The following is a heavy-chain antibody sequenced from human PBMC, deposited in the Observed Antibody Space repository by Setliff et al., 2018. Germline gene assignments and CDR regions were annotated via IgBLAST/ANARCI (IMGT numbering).Heavy chain of an antibody. J-gene: IGHJ2*01. CDR1: GYTFTSYA. Sequence: VASVKVSCKAPGYTFTSYAMNWVRQAPGQGLEWMGWINTNTGNPTYAQGFTGRFVFSLDTSVSTAYLQISSLKAEDTAVYYCARPYSSSARWYFDLWGRGTLVTVSS. CDR2: INTNTGNP. D-gene: IGHD6-6*01. V-gene: IGHV7-4-1*02. CDR3: ARPYSSSARWYFDL.